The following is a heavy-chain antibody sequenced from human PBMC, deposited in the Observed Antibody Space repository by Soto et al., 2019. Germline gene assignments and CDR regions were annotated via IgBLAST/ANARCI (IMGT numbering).Heavy chain of an antibody. J-gene: IGHJ4*02. V-gene: IGHV1-2*02. D-gene: IGHD6-19*01. CDR1: GDAFNDHDY. CDR3: ARVSSGWHFDY. Sequence: QVQLVQSGAEVKKPGASVKVSCKASGDAFNDHDYMHWVRQAPGQGPEWMGWINPVNGGTYYSQKFQGKVTMTRGTSMLSVCMELISLTSDDTAVYYRARVSSGWHFDYWGQGTLVAVSS. CDR2: INPVNGGT.